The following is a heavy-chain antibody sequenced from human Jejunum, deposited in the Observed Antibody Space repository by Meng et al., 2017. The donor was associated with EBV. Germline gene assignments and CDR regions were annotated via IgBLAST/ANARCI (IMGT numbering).Heavy chain of an antibody. V-gene: IGHV4-61*01. CDR3: ARDLYSHSSAGFDF. CDR1: GASVSSGSHY. D-gene: IGHD6-6*01. Sequence: GQLQESGPGLVKPSETLSLTCTVSGASVSSGSHYWSWIRQSPGKRLEWIGYVYYSGTTNYNPSLKSRVTMSVDTSKNQFSLNLTSVTAADTAKYYCARDLYSHSSAGFDFWGRGTLVTVSS. J-gene: IGHJ4*02. CDR2: VYYSGTT.